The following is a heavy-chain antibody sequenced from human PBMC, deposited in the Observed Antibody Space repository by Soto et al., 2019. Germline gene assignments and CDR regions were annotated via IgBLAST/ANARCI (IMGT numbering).Heavy chain of an antibody. CDR3: ARSYYYDSSGHLGDFDY. D-gene: IGHD3-22*01. V-gene: IGHV4-59*01. CDR2: ISDGGST. CDR1: GGSIYTYY. J-gene: IGHJ4*02. Sequence: SETLSLTCNVSGGSIYTYYWNWIRQSPGKGLEWIGYISDGGSTNYNPSLKSRVTISVDTSKNQFSLKLSSVTAADTAVYYCARSYYYDSSGHLGDFDYWGQGTLVHRLL.